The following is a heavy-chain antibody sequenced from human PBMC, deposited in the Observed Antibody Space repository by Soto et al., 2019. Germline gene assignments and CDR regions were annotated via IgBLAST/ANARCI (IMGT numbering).Heavy chain of an antibody. V-gene: IGHV3-73*01. J-gene: IGHJ4*02. CDR1: GFTFSGSA. Sequence: PGGSLRLSCAASGFTFSGSAMHWVRQASGKGLEWVGRIRSKANSYATAYAASVKGRFTISRDDSKNTAYLQMNSLKTEDTAVYYCTRHPGYSYGTLDFDYWGQGTLVTV. CDR3: TRHPGYSYGTLDFDY. D-gene: IGHD5-18*01. CDR2: IRSKANSYAT.